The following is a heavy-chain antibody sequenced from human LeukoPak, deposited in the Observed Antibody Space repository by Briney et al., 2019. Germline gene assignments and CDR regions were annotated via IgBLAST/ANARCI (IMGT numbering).Heavy chain of an antibody. D-gene: IGHD2-15*01. V-gene: IGHV3-15*01. Sequence: GGSLRLSCAASGFTFSNAWMSWVRQAPGKGVEWVGRIKSKTDGGTTDYAAPVKGRFTISRDDSKNTLYLQMNSLKTEDTAVYYCTTVLHCSGGSCYDYWGQGTLVTVSP. CDR3: TTVLHCSGGSCYDY. CDR1: GFTFSNAW. CDR2: IKSKTDGGTT. J-gene: IGHJ4*02.